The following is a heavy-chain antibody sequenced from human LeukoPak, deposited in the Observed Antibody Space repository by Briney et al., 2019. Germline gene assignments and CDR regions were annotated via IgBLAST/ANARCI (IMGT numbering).Heavy chain of an antibody. V-gene: IGHV4-30-2*01. D-gene: IGHD6-13*01. Sequence: SETLSLTCAVSGGSIRSGGYSWSWIRQPPGKGLEWIGYIYYSGSTYYNPSLKSRVTISVDRSKNQFSLKLRFVTAADTAVYCCARDRRIAAAGDYGMDVRGQGTTVTVSS. CDR1: GGSIRSGGYS. CDR2: IYYSGST. J-gene: IGHJ6*02. CDR3: ARDRRIAAAGDYGMDV.